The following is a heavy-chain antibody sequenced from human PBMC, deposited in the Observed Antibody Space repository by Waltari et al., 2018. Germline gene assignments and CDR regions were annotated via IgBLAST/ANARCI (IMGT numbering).Heavy chain of an antibody. V-gene: IGHV4-38-2*01. Sequence: QVQLQESGPGLVKPSETLSPTCAVSGYSISRGYPWGWIRLPPGKWLEGIGSIYHSGSTYYNPSLKSRVTISVDTSKNQFSLKLSSVTAADTAVYYCARHLKKLPGRWLQYGAHFDYWGQGTLVTVSS. J-gene: IGHJ4*02. CDR2: IYHSGST. CDR1: GYSISRGYP. D-gene: IGHD3-10*01. CDR3: ARHLKKLPGRWLQYGAHFDY.